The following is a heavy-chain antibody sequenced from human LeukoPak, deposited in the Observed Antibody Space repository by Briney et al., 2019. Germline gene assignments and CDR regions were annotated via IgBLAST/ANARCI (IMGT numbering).Heavy chain of an antibody. J-gene: IGHJ5*02. CDR2: ISAYNGNK. D-gene: IGHD1-1*01. V-gene: IGHV1-18*01. Sequence: SVKFSCTASGYTFTSYGISWVRQAPGQGLGWMGWISAYNGNKNYAQKLQGRVTMTTDTSTSTAFMELRSLRSDDTAVYYCARDTNNLFDRWGQGTLVTVSS. CDR3: ARDTNNLFDR. CDR1: GYTFTSYG.